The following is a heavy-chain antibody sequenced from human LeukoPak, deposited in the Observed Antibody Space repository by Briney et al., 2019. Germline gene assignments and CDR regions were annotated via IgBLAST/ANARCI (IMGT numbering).Heavy chain of an antibody. J-gene: IGHJ3*02. D-gene: IGHD2-2*01. CDR2: ISSSSSTI. CDR3: ARVDSFLWGGEYCSSTSCYSSAFDI. Sequence: PGGSLKLSCAASGFTFSSYSMNWVRQAPGKGLEWISYISSSSSTIYYADSVKGRFTISRDNAKNSLYLQMNSLRAEDTAVYYCARVDSFLWGGEYCSSTSCYSSAFDIWGQGTMVTVSS. CDR1: GFTFSSYS. V-gene: IGHV3-48*01.